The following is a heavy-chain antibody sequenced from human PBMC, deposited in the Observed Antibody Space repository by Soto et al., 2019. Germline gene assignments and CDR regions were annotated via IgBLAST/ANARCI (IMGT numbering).Heavy chain of an antibody. D-gene: IGHD2-15*01. CDR1: GGSVSTYS. V-gene: IGHV1-69*05. Sequence: ASVKVSCKASGGSVSTYSISWVRQAPGQGLEWMGGIIPILGTTNYAQKFQGRVTMTRDTSTSTVYMELSSLRSEDTAVYYCARGLVVVVAATFGWFDPWGQGTLVTVSS. CDR3: ARGLVVVVAATFGWFDP. CDR2: IIPILGTT. J-gene: IGHJ5*02.